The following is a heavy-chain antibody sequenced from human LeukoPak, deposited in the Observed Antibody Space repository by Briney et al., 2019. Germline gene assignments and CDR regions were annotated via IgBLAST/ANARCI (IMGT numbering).Heavy chain of an antibody. CDR3: ARRGVMVY. D-gene: IGHD3-16*01. CDR2: INNAGVNT. CDR1: GFTFRDYG. V-gene: IGHV3-23*01. J-gene: IGHJ4*02. Sequence: GGSLRLSCAASGFTFRDYGMSWVRQAPGKGLEWVSSINNAGVNTHYADSVKGRFTISRDNSKNTLYLQMNSLRAEDTAVYYCARRGVMVYWGQGTLVTVSS.